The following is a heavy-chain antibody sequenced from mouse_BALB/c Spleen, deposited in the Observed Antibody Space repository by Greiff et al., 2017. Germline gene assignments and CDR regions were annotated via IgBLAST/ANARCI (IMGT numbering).Heavy chain of an antibody. CDR3: ARRGGNYDAWFAY. V-gene: IGHV5-12-2*01. Sequence: EVKLVESGGGLVQPGGSLKLSCAASGFTFSSYTMSWVRQTPEKRLEWVAYISNGGGSTYYPDTVKGRFTISRDNAKNTLYLQMSSLKSEDTAMYYCARRGGNYDAWFAYWGQGTLVTVSA. CDR1: GFTFSSYT. J-gene: IGHJ3*01. D-gene: IGHD2-1*01. CDR2: ISNGGGST.